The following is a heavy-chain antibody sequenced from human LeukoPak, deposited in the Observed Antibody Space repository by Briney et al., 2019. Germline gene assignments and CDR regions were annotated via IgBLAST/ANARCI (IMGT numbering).Heavy chain of an antibody. J-gene: IGHJ4*02. V-gene: IGHV3-48*02. Sequence: GGSLRLSCAASGFTFSSYSMNWVRQAPGKGLEWVSYISSSGTIYYADSVKGRFTISRDNAENSLYLQMNSLRDEDTAVYYCARDLNLYDSSGYYPRWGQGTLVTVSS. D-gene: IGHD3-22*01. CDR2: ISSSGTI. CDR3: ARDLNLYDSSGYYPR. CDR1: GFTFSSYS.